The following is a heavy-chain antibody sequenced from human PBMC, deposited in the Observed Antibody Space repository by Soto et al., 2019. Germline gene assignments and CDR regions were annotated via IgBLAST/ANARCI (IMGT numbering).Heavy chain of an antibody. CDR1: GGSISSGDYY. CDR3: ASRHSSPYFDY. J-gene: IGHJ4*02. V-gene: IGHV4-30-4*01. D-gene: IGHD6-13*01. Sequence: QVQLQESGPGLVKPSQTLSLTCTVSGGSISSGDYYWSWIRQPPGKGLEWIGSIYYSGSTYYNPSLNSRVTISVATSKNQFPLKLNSVTAADTAVYYCASRHSSPYFDYWGQGTLVTVSS. CDR2: IYYSGST.